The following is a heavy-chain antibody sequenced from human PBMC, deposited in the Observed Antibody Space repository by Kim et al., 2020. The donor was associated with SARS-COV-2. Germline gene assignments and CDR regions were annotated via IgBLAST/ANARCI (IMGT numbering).Heavy chain of an antibody. D-gene: IGHD6-19*01. Sequence: ASVKVSCKASDYTFTSYGISWVRQAPGQGLEWMGWISGYNGNTNYAQKLQGRVTMTTDTSTSTAYMELRSLRSDDTAVYYCARDAGGYSSGWEFPFGYWGQGTLVTVSS. J-gene: IGHJ4*02. V-gene: IGHV1-18*01. CDR3: ARDAGGYSSGWEFPFGY. CDR2: ISGYNGNT. CDR1: DYTFTSYG.